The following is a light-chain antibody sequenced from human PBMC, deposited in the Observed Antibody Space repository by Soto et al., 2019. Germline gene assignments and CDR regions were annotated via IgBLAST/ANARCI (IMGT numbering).Light chain of an antibody. CDR1: SNDVGGYNF. CDR2: DVS. J-gene: IGLJ2*01. CDR3: SSYAGSYTLV. Sequence: QSVLTQPRSVSGSPGQSVTISSTGTSNDVGGYNFVSWYQQHPGKVPKLFIYDVSRRPSGVPDRFSGSKSGNTASLTISGLQAEDEADYYCSSYAGSYTLVFGGGTKLTVL. V-gene: IGLV2-11*01.